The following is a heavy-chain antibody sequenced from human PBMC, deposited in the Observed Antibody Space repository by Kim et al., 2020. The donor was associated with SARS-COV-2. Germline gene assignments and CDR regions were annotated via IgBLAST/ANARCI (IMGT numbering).Heavy chain of an antibody. D-gene: IGHD3-10*01. CDR3: ARTFTMVRGGGFDP. Sequence: GGSLRLSCAASGFTFSSYAMHWVRQAPGKGLEWVAVISYDGSNKYYADSVKGRFTISRDNSKNTLYLQMNSLRAEDTAVYYCARTFTMVRGGGFDPWGQGTLVTVSS. CDR2: ISYDGSNK. J-gene: IGHJ5*02. V-gene: IGHV3-30*04. CDR1: GFTFSSYA.